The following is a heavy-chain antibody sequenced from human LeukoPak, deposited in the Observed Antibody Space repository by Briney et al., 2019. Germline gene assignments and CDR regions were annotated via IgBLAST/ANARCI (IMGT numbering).Heavy chain of an antibody. V-gene: IGHV3-11*01. CDR1: GFTFSDYY. D-gene: IGHD1-26*01. CDR2: ISSSGSTI. Sequence: GGSLRLSCAASGFTFSDYYMSWIRQAPGKGLEWVSYISSSGSTIYYADSVKGRFTISRDNSKNTLYLQMNSLRAEDTAVYYCATRKVGATALDYWGQGTLVTVSS. J-gene: IGHJ4*02. CDR3: ATRKVGATALDY.